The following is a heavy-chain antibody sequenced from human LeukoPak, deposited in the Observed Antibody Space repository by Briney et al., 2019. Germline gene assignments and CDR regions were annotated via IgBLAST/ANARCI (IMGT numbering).Heavy chain of an antibody. V-gene: IGHV3-33*01. J-gene: IGHJ4*02. CDR1: GFTFSSYG. Sequence: SGGSLRLSCAASGFTFSSYGMHWVRQAPGKGLERVAVVWYDGSNKYYADSVKGRFTISRDNSKNTLYLQMNSLRAEDTAVYYCARDQKKFDYWGQGTLVTVSS. CDR3: ARDQKKFDY. CDR2: VWYDGSNK.